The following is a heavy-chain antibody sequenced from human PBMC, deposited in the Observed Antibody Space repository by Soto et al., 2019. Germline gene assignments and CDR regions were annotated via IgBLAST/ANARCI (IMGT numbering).Heavy chain of an antibody. Sequence: SLRLSCAASGFTFSSYAMSWVRQAPGKGLEWVSAISGSGGSTYYADSVKGRFTISRDNSKNTLYLQMNSLRAEDTAVYYCAKDSHYYGSGSYSPYYFDYWGQGTLVTVSS. CDR2: ISGSGGST. CDR3: AKDSHYYGSGSYSPYYFDY. D-gene: IGHD3-10*01. V-gene: IGHV3-23*01. CDR1: GFTFSSYA. J-gene: IGHJ4*02.